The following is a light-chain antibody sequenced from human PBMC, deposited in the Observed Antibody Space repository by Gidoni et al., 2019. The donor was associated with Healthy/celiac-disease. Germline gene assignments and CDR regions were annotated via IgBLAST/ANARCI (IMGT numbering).Light chain of an antibody. CDR3: QQSYSTSWT. J-gene: IGKJ1*01. CDR1: QSIRSY. CDR2: AAS. Sequence: DIQMTQSPSSLSASVGDRVTITCRASQSIRSYLNWYQQKPGKAPKLLIYAASSLQSGVQSRFSGSGSGTDFTLTISSLQPEDCATYYCQQSYSTSWTFGQGTKVEIK. V-gene: IGKV1-39*01.